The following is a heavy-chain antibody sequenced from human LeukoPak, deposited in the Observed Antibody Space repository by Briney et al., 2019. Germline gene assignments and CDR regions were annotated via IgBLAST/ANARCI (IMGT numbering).Heavy chain of an antibody. V-gene: IGHV4-30-2*01. Sequence: PSQTLSLTCAVSGGSISSGGYSWSWIRQPPGKGLEWIGYIYHSGSTYYNPSLKSRVTISVDRSKNQFSLKLSSVTAADTAVYYCASSWYDAFDIWGQGTMVTVSS. CDR1: GGSISSGGYS. J-gene: IGHJ3*02. CDR2: IYHSGST. D-gene: IGHD6-13*01. CDR3: ASSWYDAFDI.